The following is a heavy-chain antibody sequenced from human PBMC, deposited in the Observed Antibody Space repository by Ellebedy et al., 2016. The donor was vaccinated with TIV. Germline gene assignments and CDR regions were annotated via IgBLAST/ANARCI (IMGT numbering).Heavy chain of an antibody. CDR3: ARDPGVLPGGGLDY. J-gene: IGHJ4*02. D-gene: IGHD2-15*01. Sequence: GEFLKISCEASGFNFNMYGMHWVRQAPGKGLEWVAAIWYDGSNENYADPVKGRFTISRDNSLYLQMNSLRADDTAVYYCARDPGVLPGGGLDYWGQGTLVTVSS. CDR1: GFNFNMYG. CDR2: IWYDGSNE. V-gene: IGHV3-33*01.